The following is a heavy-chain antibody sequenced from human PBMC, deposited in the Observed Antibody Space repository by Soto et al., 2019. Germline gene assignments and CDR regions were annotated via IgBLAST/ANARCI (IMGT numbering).Heavy chain of an antibody. J-gene: IGHJ5*01. CDR3: AKVHQQYIWFDF. V-gene: IGHV4-39*01. CDR1: CGSISNGAYF. Sequence: SETLSLTCTVSCGSISNGAYFWGWVRQPPGQGLEWVASIYYSGNTYYNPSLKSRVTISVDTSQNQFSLNLTSMTAADTAVYYCAKVHQQYIWFDFWGQGTLVTVSS. D-gene: IGHD2-2*01. CDR2: IYYSGNT.